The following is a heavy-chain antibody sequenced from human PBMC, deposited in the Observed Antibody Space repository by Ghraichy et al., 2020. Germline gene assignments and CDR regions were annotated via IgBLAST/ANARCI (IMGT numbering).Heavy chain of an antibody. V-gene: IGHV4-4*02. CDR1: GGSISSSNW. CDR3: ARVRRVGATQWYYYYGMDV. Sequence: TLSLTCAVSGGSISSSNWWSWVRQPPGKGLEWIGEIYHSGSTNYNPSLKSRVTISVDKSKNQFSLKLSSVTAADTAVYYCARVRRVGATQWYYYYGMDVWGQGTTVTVSS. CDR2: IYHSGST. D-gene: IGHD1-26*01. J-gene: IGHJ6*02.